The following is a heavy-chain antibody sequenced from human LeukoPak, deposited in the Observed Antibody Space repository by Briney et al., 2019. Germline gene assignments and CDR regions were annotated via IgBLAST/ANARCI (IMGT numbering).Heavy chain of an antibody. J-gene: IGHJ4*02. D-gene: IGHD3-16*01. V-gene: IGHV3-30*18. CDR1: GFTIRSYA. CDR3: AKDRRSNWAFDS. Sequence: GGSLRLSCRTSGFTIRSYAMNWVRQAPGKGLEWVAVISYDGSKKCYADSVKDRFTISRDNSKNTLYLQMSSLRAEDSAVYYCAKDRRSNWAFDSWGQGTLVTVSS. CDR2: ISYDGSKK.